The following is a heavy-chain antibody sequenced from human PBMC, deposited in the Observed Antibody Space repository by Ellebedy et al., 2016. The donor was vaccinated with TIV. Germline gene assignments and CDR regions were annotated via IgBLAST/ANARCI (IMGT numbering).Heavy chain of an antibody. D-gene: IGHD3-22*01. CDR1: GSTFSGSA. Sequence: GESLKISCAASGSTFSGSAMHWVRQASGQGLEWVGRIRSKANSYATEYTGSVNGRFTISRDDSKNTAYLQMNSLETEDTAVYYCAITYYYDSSGYTIDYWGQGTLVTVTS. CDR3: AITYYYDSSGYTIDY. CDR2: IRSKANSYAT. J-gene: IGHJ4*02. V-gene: IGHV3-73*01.